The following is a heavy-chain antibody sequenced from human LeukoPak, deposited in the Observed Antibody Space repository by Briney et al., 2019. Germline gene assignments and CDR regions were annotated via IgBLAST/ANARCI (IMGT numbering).Heavy chain of an antibody. V-gene: IGHV3-30-3*01. CDR2: ISYDGSNK. J-gene: IGHJ4*02. Sequence: PGGSLRLSCAASGFTFSNFGMYWVRQAQGKGLEWVAVISYDGSNKYYADSVKGRFTISRDNSKNTLYLQMNSLRLEDTAVYYYARDKYGYNTPIDYWGQGTLVTVSS. CDR3: ARDKYGYNTPIDY. D-gene: IGHD5-24*01. CDR1: GFTFSNFG.